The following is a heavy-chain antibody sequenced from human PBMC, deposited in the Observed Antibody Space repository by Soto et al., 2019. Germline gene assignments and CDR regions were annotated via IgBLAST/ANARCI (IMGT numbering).Heavy chain of an antibody. J-gene: IGHJ4*01. CDR3: ARLSGVGTTWAFDY. V-gene: IGHV5-10-1*01. D-gene: IGHD1-26*01. Sequence: PGGSLKTSRNGSGYLLRSYWIRRGRHMPGNGLEWMGKIDPTDSCTANSPSFQGHVTISADRSISTAYLQWSSLKASDTAMYYCARLSGVGTTWAFDYWGQGTLVTVSS. CDR2: IDPTDSCT. CDR1: GYLLRSYW.